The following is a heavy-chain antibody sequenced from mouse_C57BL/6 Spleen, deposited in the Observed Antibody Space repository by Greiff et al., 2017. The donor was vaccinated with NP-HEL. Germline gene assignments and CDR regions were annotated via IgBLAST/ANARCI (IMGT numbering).Heavy chain of an antibody. CDR2: IDPSDSYT. CDR1: GYTFTSYW. Sequence: QVQLQQPGAELVKPGASVKLSCKASGYTFTSYWMQWVKQRPGQGLEWIGEIDPSDSYTNYNQKFKGKATLTVDTSSSTAYMQLSSLTSEDSAVYYCARLSVYDGYIDYWGQGTTLTVSS. V-gene: IGHV1-50*01. CDR3: ARLSVYDGYIDY. D-gene: IGHD2-3*01. J-gene: IGHJ2*01.